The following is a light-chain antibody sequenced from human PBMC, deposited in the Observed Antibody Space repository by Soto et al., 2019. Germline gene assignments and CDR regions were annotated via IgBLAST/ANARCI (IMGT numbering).Light chain of an antibody. CDR1: RSVSTL. V-gene: IGKV1-5*03. CDR2: KAS. CDR3: QQYNAYPM. Sequence: DYQMTQSPSTLSAYVGDRVMITCRATRSVSTLVAWYQQKPGKAPKVLIYKASSLGSGVPSRFSGSGSGTEFTLTISSLQPDDFATYYCQQYNAYPMFGQGTKVDIK. J-gene: IGKJ1*01.